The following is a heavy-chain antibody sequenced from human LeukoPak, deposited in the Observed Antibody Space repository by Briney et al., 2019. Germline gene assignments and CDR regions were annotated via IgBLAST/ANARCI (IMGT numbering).Heavy chain of an antibody. CDR2: INPNSGGT. CDR3: ARRCDTSSYYTYYFDY. J-gene: IGHJ4*02. Sequence: ASVKVSCKASGYTFTAYYIHWVRQAPGQGLEWMGWINPNSGGTNYAQKFQGRVTMTRDTSISTAYMELSRLRSDDTAVYFCARRCDTSSYYTYYFDYWGQGTLVTVSS. V-gene: IGHV1-2*02. CDR1: GYTFTAYY. D-gene: IGHD3-22*01.